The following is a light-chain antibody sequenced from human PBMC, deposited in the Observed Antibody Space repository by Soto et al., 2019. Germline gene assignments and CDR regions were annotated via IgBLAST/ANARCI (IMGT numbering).Light chain of an antibody. CDR1: NLGDKY. V-gene: IGLV3-1*01. CDR3: QAWDSSTDV. Sequence: SYELTQPPSVSVSPGQTASITCSGDNLGDKYVCWYQQKPGQSPVLVIYEENKRPSGIPERFSGSSSGNTATLTISGTQAIDEAEYYWQAWDSSTDVFGTVTKVTVL. CDR2: EEN. J-gene: IGLJ1*01.